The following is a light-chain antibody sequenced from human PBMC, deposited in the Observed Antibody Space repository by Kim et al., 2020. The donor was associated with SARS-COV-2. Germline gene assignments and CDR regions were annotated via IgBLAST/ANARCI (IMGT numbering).Light chain of an antibody. V-gene: IGLV4-69*01. CDR3: QTWGTGIRV. CDR1: SGKSSYA. CDR2: LNSDGSH. Sequence: AAVKLTGTLSSGKSSYAIAWHQQQPEKGPRYLMKLNSDGSHSKGDGIPDRFSGSSSGAERYLTISSLQSEGEADYYCQTWGTGIRVFGGGTKVTVL. J-gene: IGLJ3*02.